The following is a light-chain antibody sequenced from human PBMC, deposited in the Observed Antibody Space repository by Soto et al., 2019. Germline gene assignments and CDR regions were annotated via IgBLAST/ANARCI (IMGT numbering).Light chain of an antibody. J-gene: IGLJ1*01. CDR2: GNS. V-gene: IGLV1-40*01. CDR1: SSNIGAGYD. CDR3: QSYDSSLSGNYV. Sequence: QSVLTQPPSVSGAPGQRVTISCTGSSSNIGAGYDVHWYQQLPGTAPKLLIYGNSNRPSGIPDRFSGPKSGTSAPLAITGLQAEDEADYYCQSYDSSLSGNYVFGTGTKLTVL.